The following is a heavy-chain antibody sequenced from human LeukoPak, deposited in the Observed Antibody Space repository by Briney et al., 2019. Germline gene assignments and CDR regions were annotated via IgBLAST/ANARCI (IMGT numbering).Heavy chain of an antibody. Sequence: GGSLRLSCAASGFSFSNYGMNWVRQAPGKGLEWVSGITGNGGTTYYADSVKGRFTISRDNSKNTLYLQMNSLRAEDTALYYCAKDVKYNWNYIDYWGQGALVTVSS. CDR1: GFSFSNYG. J-gene: IGHJ4*02. V-gene: IGHV3-23*01. CDR3: AKDVKYNWNYIDY. D-gene: IGHD1-20*01. CDR2: ITGNGGTT.